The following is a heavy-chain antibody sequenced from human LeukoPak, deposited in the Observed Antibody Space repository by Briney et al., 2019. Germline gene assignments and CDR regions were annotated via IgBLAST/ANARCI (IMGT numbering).Heavy chain of an antibody. CDR3: AKDGYCSGGSCYPTFDY. D-gene: IGHD2-15*01. CDR2: ISYDGSNK. CDR1: GFTFSSYA. Sequence: PGGSLRLSCAASGFTFSSYAMHWVRQAPGKGLEWVAVISYDGSNKYYADSVKGRFTISRDNSKNTLYLQMNSLRAEDTAVYYCAKDGYCSGGSCYPTFDYWGQGTLVTVSS. J-gene: IGHJ4*02. V-gene: IGHV3-30*04.